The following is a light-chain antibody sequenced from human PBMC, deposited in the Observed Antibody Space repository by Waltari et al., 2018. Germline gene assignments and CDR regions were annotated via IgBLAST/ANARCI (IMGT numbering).Light chain of an antibody. CDR1: SSDVGSYNL. V-gene: IGLV2-23*02. CDR3: GSYAGSSTLV. CDR2: EVS. Sequence: QSALTQPASVSGSPGQSITISCTGTSSDVGSYNLVSWYQQHPGKAPKLMIYEVSKRPSGVAKRFAGSKSGNTASLTSAGRQAEDEADYDCGSYAGSSTLVFGGGTKLTVL. J-gene: IGLJ2*01.